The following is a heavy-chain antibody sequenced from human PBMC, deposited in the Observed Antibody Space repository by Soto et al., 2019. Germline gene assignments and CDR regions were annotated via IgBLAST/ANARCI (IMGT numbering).Heavy chain of an antibody. Sequence: PAESLKISCNGSGYSFTSYWIGWVRPMPGKGLEWMGIIYPGDSDTGYSPSFQGQVTISADKSISTAYLQWSSLKASDTAMYYCARRIRATYYDFWSGSDFDYWGQGTLVTVSS. CDR3: ARRIRATYYDFWSGSDFDY. CDR1: GYSFTSYW. V-gene: IGHV5-51*01. CDR2: IYPGDSDT. D-gene: IGHD3-3*01. J-gene: IGHJ4*02.